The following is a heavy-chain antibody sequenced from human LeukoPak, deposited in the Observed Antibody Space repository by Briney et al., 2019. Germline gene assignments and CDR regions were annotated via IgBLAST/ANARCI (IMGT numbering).Heavy chain of an antibody. CDR2: IYYSGST. J-gene: IGHJ5*02. CDR3: ARVTYYDSSGTYYWFDP. CDR1: GGSISSGDYY. V-gene: IGHV4-30-4*01. Sequence: PSETLSLTCTVSGGSISSGDYYWSWIRQPPGKGLEWIGYIYYSGSTYYNPSLKSRVTISVDTSKNQFSLKLSSVTAADTAVYYCARVTYYDSSGTYYWFDPWGQGTLVTVSS. D-gene: IGHD3-22*01.